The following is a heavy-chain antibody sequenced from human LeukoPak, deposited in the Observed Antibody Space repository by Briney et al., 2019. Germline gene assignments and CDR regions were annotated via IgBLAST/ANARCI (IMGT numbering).Heavy chain of an antibody. V-gene: IGHV4-31*03. CDR2: IYYSGST. Sequence: SQTLSLTCTVSGGSISSGGYYWSWIRQHPGKGLEWIGYIYYSGSTYYNPSLKSRVTISVDTSKNQFSLKLSSVTAADTAVYYCARCDVSNLTLFDYWGQGTLVTVSS. CDR3: ARCDVSNLTLFDY. D-gene: IGHD4-11*01. J-gene: IGHJ4*02. CDR1: GGSISSGGYY.